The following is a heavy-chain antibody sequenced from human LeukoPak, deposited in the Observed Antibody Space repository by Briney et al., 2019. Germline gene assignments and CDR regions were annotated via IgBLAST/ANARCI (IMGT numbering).Heavy chain of an antibody. CDR3: ASARIAVAGTDAFDI. CDR1: GYTFTSYD. Sequence: GASVKVSYKASGYTFTSYDINWVRQATGQGLEWMGWMNPNSGNTGYAQKFQGRVTMTRNTSISTAYMELSSLRSEDTAVYYCASARIAVAGTDAFDIWGQGTMVTVSS. V-gene: IGHV1-8*01. J-gene: IGHJ3*02. D-gene: IGHD6-19*01. CDR2: MNPNSGNT.